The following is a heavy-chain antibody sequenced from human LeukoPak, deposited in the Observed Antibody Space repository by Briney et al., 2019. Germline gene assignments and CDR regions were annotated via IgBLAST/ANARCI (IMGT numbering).Heavy chain of an antibody. CDR1: RGSISSSSYY. V-gene: IGHV4-39*01. D-gene: IGHD4-11*01. CDR3: ARILTTFDS. CDR2: FYYIGGT. Sequence: SETLSLTCTVSRGSISSSSYYWGWIRQPPGERLEWIGSFYYIGGTYYNPSLEGRVTISADSSKNQFSLKLTSVTAADTALYYCARILTTFDSWGKGTLVTVSS. J-gene: IGHJ4*02.